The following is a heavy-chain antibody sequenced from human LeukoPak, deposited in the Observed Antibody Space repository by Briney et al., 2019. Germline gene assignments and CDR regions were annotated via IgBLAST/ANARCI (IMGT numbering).Heavy chain of an antibody. J-gene: IGHJ4*02. CDR1: GGSISSYY. V-gene: IGHV4-59*08. D-gene: IGHD7-27*01. CDR3: ARHQGRGDNYLDF. CDR2: INYSGST. Sequence: SETLSLTCTVSGGSISSYYWSWIRQPPGKGLEWIGYINYSGSTKYNPSLKSRVTISVDTSKNQFSLKVSSVTAADTAFYYCARHQGRGDNYLDFWGQGALVTVSS.